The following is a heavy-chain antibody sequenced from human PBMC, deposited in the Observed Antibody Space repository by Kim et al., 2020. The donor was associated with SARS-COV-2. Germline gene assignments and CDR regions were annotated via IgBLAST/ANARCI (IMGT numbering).Heavy chain of an antibody. J-gene: IGHJ6*02. V-gene: IGHV7-4-1*01. CDR2: LNTNTGIP. CDR3: ARGNDYYGSGTYYNMYYYSMDV. CDR1: GYTFTNYA. Sequence: ASVKVSCKTSGYTFTNYAMNWVRQAPGQGLEWMGWLNTNTGIPTYAQGFAGRFVFSLDLSVRTAYLQIGSLRAEDTAVYYCARGNDYYGSGTYYNMYYYSMDVWGQGTTVTVSS. D-gene: IGHD3-10*01.